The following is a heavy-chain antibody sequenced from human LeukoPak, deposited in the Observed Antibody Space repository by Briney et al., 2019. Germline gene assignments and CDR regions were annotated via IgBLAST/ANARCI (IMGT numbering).Heavy chain of an antibody. V-gene: IGHV3-23*01. CDR2: ISGTGGST. CDR3: ARDGRASPNYCDY. CDR1: GFTFSSYA. J-gene: IGHJ4*02. Sequence: GSLRLSCAASGFTFSSYAMSWVRQAPGKGLEWVSGISGTGGSTYYADSVKGRFTISRDNSKNTLYLQMGSLRAEDMAVYYCARDGRASPNYCDYWGQGTLVTVSS.